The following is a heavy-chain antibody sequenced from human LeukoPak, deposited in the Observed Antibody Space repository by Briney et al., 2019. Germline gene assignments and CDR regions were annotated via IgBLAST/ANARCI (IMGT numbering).Heavy chain of an antibody. J-gene: IGHJ4*02. V-gene: IGHV3-30*02. CDR3: AKDLSITIFGGPQGY. CDR2: IRYDGSNK. Sequence: GGSLRLSCAASGFTFSSYGMHWVRQAPGKGLEWVAFIRYDGSNKYYADSVKGRFTISRDNSKNTLYLQMNSLRAEDTAVYYCAKDLSITIFGGPQGYWGQGTLVTVSS. D-gene: IGHD3-3*01. CDR1: GFTFSSYG.